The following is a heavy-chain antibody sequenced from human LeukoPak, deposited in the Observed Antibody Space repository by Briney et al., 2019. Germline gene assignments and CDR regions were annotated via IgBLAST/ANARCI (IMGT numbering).Heavy chain of an antibody. Sequence: SGPTLVKPTQTLTLTCTFSGFSLSTSGVGVGWIRQPPGKALEWLALVYWDDDNRYSPSLKSRLTITKDTSKNRVVLTMTNMDPVDTATYYCAHSPRGYSYGYGWYYFDYWGQGTLVTVSS. CDR2: VYWDDDN. CDR1: GFSLSTSGVG. D-gene: IGHD5-18*01. CDR3: AHSPRGYSYGYGWYYFDY. J-gene: IGHJ4*02. V-gene: IGHV2-5*02.